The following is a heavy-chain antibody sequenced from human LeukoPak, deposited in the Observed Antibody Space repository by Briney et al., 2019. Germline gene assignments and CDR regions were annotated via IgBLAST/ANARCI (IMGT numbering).Heavy chain of an antibody. J-gene: IGHJ4*02. V-gene: IGHV3-23*01. CDR1: GFTFSSYA. CDR3: AKGFYSSSWYYYFDY. CDR2: ISGSGGST. D-gene: IGHD6-13*01. Sequence: GGSLRLSCAASGFTFSSYAMSWVRQAPGKGLEWVSAISGSGGSTYYADSVKGRSTISRDNSKNTLYLQMNSLRAEDTAVYYCAKGFYSSSWYYYFDYWGQGTLVTVSS.